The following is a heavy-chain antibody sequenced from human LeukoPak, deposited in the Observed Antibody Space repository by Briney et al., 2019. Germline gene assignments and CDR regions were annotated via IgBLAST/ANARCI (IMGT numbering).Heavy chain of an antibody. CDR1: GGSISSYY. D-gene: IGHD4-17*01. CDR2: IYYSGST. V-gene: IGHV4-59*01. CDR3: ARDGGYGDPYYYYGMDV. J-gene: IGHJ6*02. Sequence: SETLSLTCTVSGGSISSYYWSWIRQPPGKGLEWIGYIYYSGSTNYNPSLKSRVTISVDTSKNQFSLKLSSVTAADTAVYYCARDGGYGDPYYYYGMDVWGQGTTVTVSS.